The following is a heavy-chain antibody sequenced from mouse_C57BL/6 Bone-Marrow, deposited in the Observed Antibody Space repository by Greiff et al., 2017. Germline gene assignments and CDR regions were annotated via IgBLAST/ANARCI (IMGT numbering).Heavy chain of an antibody. Sequence: QVQLQQPGTELVKPGASVKLSCKASGYTFTSYWMHWVKQRPGQGLEWIGNINPSNGGTNYNEKFKGKATLTVDKSSSTAYMQLSSLTAEDSAVDYCARDYYGSSGGFAYWGQGTLVTVSA. CDR2: INPSNGGT. D-gene: IGHD1-1*01. J-gene: IGHJ3*01. V-gene: IGHV1-53*01. CDR3: ARDYYGSSGGFAY. CDR1: GYTFTSYW.